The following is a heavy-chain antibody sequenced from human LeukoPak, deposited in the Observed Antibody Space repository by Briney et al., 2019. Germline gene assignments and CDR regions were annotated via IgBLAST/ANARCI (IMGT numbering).Heavy chain of an antibody. D-gene: IGHD5-18*01. CDR2: IYYSGST. CDR3: ARGTAMVTALYYYGMDV. J-gene: IGHJ6*02. Sequence: SETLSLTCAVYGGSFSGYYWSWIRQPPGKGLEWIGYIYYSGSTNYNPSLKSRVTISVDTSKNQFSLKLSSVTAADTAVYYCARGTAMVTALYYYGMDVWGQGTTVTVSS. CDR1: GGSFSGYY. V-gene: IGHV4-59*08.